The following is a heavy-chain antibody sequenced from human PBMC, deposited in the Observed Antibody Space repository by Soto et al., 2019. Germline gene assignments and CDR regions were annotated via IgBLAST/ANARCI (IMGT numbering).Heavy chain of an antibody. Sequence: QVQLVQSGAEVKKPGASVKVSCKASGYTFSSYGIGWVRQAPGQGLEWMGWISTFNGDTNYAQNLQGRVTMTADTSTSTVYMELRSLRSDDTAVYYCASDRLIYSSSKAWFDPWGQGTLVTVSS. D-gene: IGHD6-19*01. CDR3: ASDRLIYSSSKAWFDP. V-gene: IGHV1-18*01. CDR1: GYTFSSYG. J-gene: IGHJ5*02. CDR2: ISTFNGDT.